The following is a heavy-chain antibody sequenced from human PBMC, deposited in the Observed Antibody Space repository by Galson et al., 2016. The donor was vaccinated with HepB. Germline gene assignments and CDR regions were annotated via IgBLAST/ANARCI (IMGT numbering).Heavy chain of an antibody. CDR3: TREVTTTGTN. D-gene: IGHD1-1*01. V-gene: IGHV3-30-3*01. CDR1: GFTFSSYT. Sequence: SLRLSCAASGFTFSSYTMHWVRQAPGKGLEWEAAISYDGSIEYYTDSVRGRFTISRDNSRSTLDLQINSLRTEDTAVFYCTREVTTTGTNWGQGTLVTVSS. CDR2: ISYDGSIE. J-gene: IGHJ4*02.